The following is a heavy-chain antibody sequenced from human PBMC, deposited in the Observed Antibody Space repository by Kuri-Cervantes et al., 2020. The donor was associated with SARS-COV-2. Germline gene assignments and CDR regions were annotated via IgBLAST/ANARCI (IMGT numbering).Heavy chain of an antibody. D-gene: IGHD6-25*01. CDR1: GYSFTDYW. CDR2: FYPDDSDI. J-gene: IGHJ4*02. Sequence: GESLKISCKGSGYSFTDYWIGWVRQKPGKGLEWMGIFYPDDSDIGYSPSFQGQVTISADKSINTAYLQWSSLKTSDTATYYCARARGSDPYFDYWGQGTLVTVSS. V-gene: IGHV5-51*01. CDR3: ARARGSDPYFDY.